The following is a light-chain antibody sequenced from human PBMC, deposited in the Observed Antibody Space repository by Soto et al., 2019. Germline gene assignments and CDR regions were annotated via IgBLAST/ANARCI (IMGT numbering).Light chain of an antibody. CDR3: CSYAGSSTFVL. CDR1: SSDLGSYNL. J-gene: IGLJ2*01. CDR2: EGS. V-gene: IGLV2-23*03. Sequence: QSVLTQPASMSGSPGQSITISCTGTSSDLGSYNLVSWYQQHPGKAPKLMIYEGSKRPSGVSNRFSGSKSGNTASLTISGLQAEDEADYYCCSYAGSSTFVLFGGGTKLTVL.